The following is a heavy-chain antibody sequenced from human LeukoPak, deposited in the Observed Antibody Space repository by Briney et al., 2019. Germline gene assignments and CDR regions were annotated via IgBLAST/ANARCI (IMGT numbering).Heavy chain of an antibody. CDR1: GFILTSYS. V-gene: IGHV3-48*01. D-gene: IGHD4-17*01. CDR3: ARQRAGFTVTTSDY. J-gene: IGHJ4*02. Sequence: GGSLRLSCAASGFILTSYSMNWGRQAPGKGLDWVSYISSSSSTIYYADSVKGRFTISRDNAKNSLYLQMNSLRAEDTAVYYCARQRAGFTVTTSDYWGQGTLVTVSS. CDR2: ISSSSSTI.